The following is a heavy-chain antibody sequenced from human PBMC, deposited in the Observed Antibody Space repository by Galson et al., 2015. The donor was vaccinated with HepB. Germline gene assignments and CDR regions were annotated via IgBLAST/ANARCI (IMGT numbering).Heavy chain of an antibody. Sequence: SLRLSCAASGFTFSSYAMHWVRQAPGKGLEWVAVISYDGSNKYYADSVKGRFTISRDNSKNTLYLQMNSLRAEDTAVYYCARSTMIVVVITNWFDPWGQGTLVTVSS. CDR3: ARSTMIVVVITNWFDP. CDR2: ISYDGSNK. V-gene: IGHV3-30*04. CDR1: GFTFSSYA. J-gene: IGHJ5*02. D-gene: IGHD3-22*01.